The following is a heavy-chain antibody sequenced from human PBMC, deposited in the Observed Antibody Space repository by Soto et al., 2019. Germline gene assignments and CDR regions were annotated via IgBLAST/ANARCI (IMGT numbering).Heavy chain of an antibody. CDR2: ITNNGGST. J-gene: IGHJ4*02. CDR3: VKDQGPYHLIFEL. D-gene: IGHD2-2*01. V-gene: IGHV3-64D*06. Sequence: LILSYSASRFTLSNYGIHLVGQAPGKGLEYVAAITNNGGSTYYADSMKGRFTISRDNSKSTVFLQMSSLRPEDTAIYYCVKDQGPYHLIFELWGRGTLVTVSS. CDR1: RFTLSNYG.